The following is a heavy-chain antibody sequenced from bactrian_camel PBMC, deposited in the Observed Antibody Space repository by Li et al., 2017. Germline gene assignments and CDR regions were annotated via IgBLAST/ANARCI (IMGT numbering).Heavy chain of an antibody. CDR2: IDMDGRT. V-gene: IGHV3S55*01. CDR1: GYDYSSFC. CDR3: ASTRWPWSGRCSSGYAY. Sequence: HVQLVESGGGSVQAGGSLRLSCDVSGYDYSSFCMGWFRQSPGQERAGVADIDMDGRTSYAESVKGRFTISKDNAKDTLYLQMNSLKPEDTAMYYCASTRWPWSGRCSSGYAYWGQGTQVTVS. D-gene: IGHD3*01. J-gene: IGHJ4*01.